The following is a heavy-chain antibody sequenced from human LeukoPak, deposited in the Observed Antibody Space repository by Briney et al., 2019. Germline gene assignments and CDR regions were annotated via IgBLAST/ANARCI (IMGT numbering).Heavy chain of an antibody. D-gene: IGHD3-22*01. J-gene: IGHJ3*02. CDR1: GGSISSGSYY. CDR3: ARARYYDSSGYHSNDAFDI. Sequence: SQTLSLTCTVSGGSISSGSYYWSWIRQPAGKGLEWIGRIYTSGSTNYNPSLKSRVTISVDTSKNQFSLKLSSVTAADTAVYYCARARYYDSSGYHSNDAFDIWGQGTMVTVSS. CDR2: IYTSGST. V-gene: IGHV4-61*02.